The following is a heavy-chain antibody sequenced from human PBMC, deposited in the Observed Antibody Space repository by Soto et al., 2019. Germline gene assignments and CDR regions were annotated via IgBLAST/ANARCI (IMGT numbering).Heavy chain of an antibody. V-gene: IGHV4-59*08. D-gene: IGHD1-1*01. CDR1: SVAISSYY. CDR3: ARRYGYSFDY. J-gene: IGHJ4*02. CDR2: IYYSGST. Sequence: SETLSLACRVSSVAISSYYWSWIRQPPGKGLEWIGYIYYSGSTNYNPSLKSRVTISVDTSKNQFSLKLSSVTAADTAVYYCARRYGYSFDYWGQGTLVTVSS.